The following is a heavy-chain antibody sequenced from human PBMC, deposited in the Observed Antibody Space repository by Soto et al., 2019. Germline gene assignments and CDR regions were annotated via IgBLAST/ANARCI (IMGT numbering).Heavy chain of an antibody. CDR1: CCTFPSYR. CDR3: ARLEHTAMVKGAFDI. D-gene: IGHD5-18*01. J-gene: IGHJ3*02. Sequence: ASVPVSCQSSCCTFPSYRIIVVGQPAVQVLEWMGWISAYNGNTNYAQKLQGRVTMTTDTSTSTAYMELRSLRSDDTAVYYCARLEHTAMVKGAFDIWGQGTMVTVS. CDR2: ISAYNGNT. V-gene: IGHV1-18*01.